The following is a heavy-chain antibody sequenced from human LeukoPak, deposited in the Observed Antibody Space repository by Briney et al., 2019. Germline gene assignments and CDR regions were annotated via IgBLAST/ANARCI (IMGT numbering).Heavy chain of an antibody. J-gene: IGHJ4*02. CDR1: GFTSSSYE. CDR2: ISSSGSTI. D-gene: IGHD5-24*01. CDR3: ARDSQRWGNFDS. V-gene: IGHV3-48*03. Sequence: GGSLRLSCAVSGFTSSSYEMNWVRQAPGKGLGWVSYISSSGSTIYYADSVKGRFTISRDNAKNSLYLQMNSLRVEDTAVYYCARDSQRWGNFDSWGQGTLVSVSS.